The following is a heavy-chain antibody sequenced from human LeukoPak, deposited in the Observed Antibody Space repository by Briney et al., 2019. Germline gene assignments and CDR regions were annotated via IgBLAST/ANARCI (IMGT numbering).Heavy chain of an antibody. Sequence: PGGSLRLSCAASGLTFSSYAMSWVRQAPGKGLEWVSAISGSGGSRFYADSVKGRFTISRDNSKNTLYLQMNSLRAEDTAIYYCVKGIGASSWYYFDYWGQGTLVTVSS. CDR2: ISGSGGSR. CDR1: GLTFSSYA. V-gene: IGHV3-23*01. J-gene: IGHJ4*02. D-gene: IGHD2-2*01. CDR3: VKGIGASSWYYFDY.